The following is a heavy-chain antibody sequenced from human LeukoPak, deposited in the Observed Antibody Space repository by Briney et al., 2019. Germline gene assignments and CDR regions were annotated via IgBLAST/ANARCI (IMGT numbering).Heavy chain of an antibody. CDR3: ANVGALGY. J-gene: IGHJ4*02. V-gene: IGHV3-48*01. D-gene: IGHD1-26*01. CDR1: GFTFSDYS. CDR2: ISSTASTI. Sequence: GGSLRLSCAASGFTFSDYSINWVRQAPGKGLEWVSYISSTASTIYYADSVKGRFTISRDNAKNSVFLQMNSLRVEDTAIYYCANVGALGYWGQGTLVSVSS.